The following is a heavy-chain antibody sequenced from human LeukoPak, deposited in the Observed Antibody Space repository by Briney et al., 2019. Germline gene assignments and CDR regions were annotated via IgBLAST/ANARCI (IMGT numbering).Heavy chain of an antibody. Sequence: SDTLSLTCAVSGYSISSSNWWGWIRQPPGKGLEWIGYIYYSGSTNYNPSLNSRVTISVDTSKNQFSLKLSSVTAADTAVYYCARVGHGGHYYGSGSYYNAFDYWGQGTLVTVSS. CDR1: GYSISSSNW. CDR2: IYYSGST. V-gene: IGHV4-28*03. CDR3: ARVGHGGHYYGSGSYYNAFDY. D-gene: IGHD3-10*01. J-gene: IGHJ4*02.